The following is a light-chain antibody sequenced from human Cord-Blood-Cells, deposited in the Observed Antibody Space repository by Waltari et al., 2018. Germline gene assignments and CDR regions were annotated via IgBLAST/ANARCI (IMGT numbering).Light chain of an antibody. J-gene: IGLJ1*01. V-gene: IGLV2-23*01. CDR3: CSYAGSSTYV. CDR1: SGDVGSYNL. CDR2: EGS. Sequence: QSALTQPASVPGSPGQSITISCTGTSGDVGSYNLVSWYQQHPGKAPKLMIYEGSKRPSGVSNRFSGSKSGNTASLTISGLQAEDEADYYCCSYAGSSTYVFGTGTKVTVL.